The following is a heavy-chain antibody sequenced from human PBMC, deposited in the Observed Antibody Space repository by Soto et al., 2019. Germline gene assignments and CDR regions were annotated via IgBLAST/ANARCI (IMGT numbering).Heavy chain of an antibody. J-gene: IGHJ4*02. Sequence: FPRLSCAASGFTFDNYAMHWVRQAPGKGLEWVSGISWNSNTIAYADSVKGRFTISRDNAKNSLYLQMNSLRAEDTAFYYCAKDTGPNWGQGNLVTVSS. CDR1: GFTFDNYA. V-gene: IGHV3-9*01. CDR2: ISWNSNTI. CDR3: AKDTGPN.